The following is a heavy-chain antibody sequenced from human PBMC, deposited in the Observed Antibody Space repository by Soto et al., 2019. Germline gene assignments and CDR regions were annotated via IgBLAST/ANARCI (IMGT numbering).Heavy chain of an antibody. D-gene: IGHD3-3*01. CDR1: GFSLSTSGVG. J-gene: IGHJ4*02. CDR2: IYWNDDK. CDR3: AHSVSTYYGFWSGYPALDY. V-gene: IGHV2-5*01. Sequence: QITLKESGPTLVKPTQTLTLTCTFSGFSLSTSGVGVGWIRQPPGKALEWLALIYWNDDKRYSPSLKSRLTITKDTSKNQVVLTMTNMDPVDTATYYCAHSVSTYYGFWSGYPALDYWGQGTLVTVSS.